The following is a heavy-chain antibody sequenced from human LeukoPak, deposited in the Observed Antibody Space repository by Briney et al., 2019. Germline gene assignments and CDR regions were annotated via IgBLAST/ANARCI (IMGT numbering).Heavy chain of an antibody. V-gene: IGHV3-7*01. CDR3: AREVWGPEY. CDR1: GFTFTKYW. D-gene: IGHD1-14*01. CDR2: IKQDGSDK. J-gene: IGHJ4*02. Sequence: GDSLRLSCATSGFTFTKYWMTWVRQAPGKGLEWVGNIKQDGSDKNYMDSVKGRFTISRDNTKNSVYLQMSSLRAEDTAVYYCAREVWGPEYWGQGTLVTVSS.